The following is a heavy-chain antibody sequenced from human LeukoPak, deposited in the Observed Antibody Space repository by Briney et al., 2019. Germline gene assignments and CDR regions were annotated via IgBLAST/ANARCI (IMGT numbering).Heavy chain of an antibody. J-gene: IGHJ4*02. Sequence: GGSLRLSCAASGFTFCDYYMSWIRQAPGKGLEWVSYIGGRGATIYYADSVKGRFTISRDNSKNTLCLQMNSLRAEDTAVYYCAKSLPYSSSWPMVDYWGQGTLVTVSS. CDR1: GFTFCDYY. V-gene: IGHV3-11*01. CDR2: IGGRGATI. CDR3: AKSLPYSSSWPMVDY. D-gene: IGHD6-13*01.